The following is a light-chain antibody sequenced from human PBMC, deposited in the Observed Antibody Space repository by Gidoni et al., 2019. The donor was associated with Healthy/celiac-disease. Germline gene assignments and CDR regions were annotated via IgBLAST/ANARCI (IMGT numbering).Light chain of an antibody. V-gene: IGKV4-1*01. J-gene: IGKJ2*01. CDR2: WAS. CDR3: QQYYISPYT. Sequence: DIVMTQSPDSLAVSLGERATINCKSSQSVLYSSNNMNYLAWYLQKPGQPPKLLISWASTRESGVPDRFSGSGSGTDFTLTISSLQAEDVAVYYCQQYYISPYTFGQGTKLEIK. CDR1: QSVLYSSNNMNY.